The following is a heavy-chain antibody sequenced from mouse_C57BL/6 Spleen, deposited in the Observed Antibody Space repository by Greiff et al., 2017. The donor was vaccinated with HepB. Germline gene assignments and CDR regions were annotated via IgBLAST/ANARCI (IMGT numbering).Heavy chain of an antibody. V-gene: IGHV1-43*01. CDR3: ARERYGSSYDSHWYFDV. Sequence: GYSFTGYYMHWVKQSSEKSLEWIGEINPSTGGTSYNQKFKGKATLTVDKSSSTAYMQLKSLTSEDSAVYYCARERYGSSYDSHWYFDVWGTGTTVTVSS. CDR2: INPSTGGT. CDR1: GYSFTGYY. J-gene: IGHJ1*03. D-gene: IGHD1-1*01.